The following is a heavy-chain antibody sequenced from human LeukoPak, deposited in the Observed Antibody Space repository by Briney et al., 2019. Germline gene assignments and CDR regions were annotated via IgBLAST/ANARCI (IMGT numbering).Heavy chain of an antibody. D-gene: IGHD3-22*01. Sequence: QAGGSLRLSCAASGFSFSSYAMSWVRQAPGKGLEWVSAISGSGGSTYYADSGRGRFTISRDNSKNTLYLQMNSLRAEGTAVYYCAKDSPYYYDSSGYPLDYWGQGTLVTVSS. J-gene: IGHJ4*02. V-gene: IGHV3-23*01. CDR3: AKDSPYYYDSSGYPLDY. CDR1: GFSFSSYA. CDR2: ISGSGGST.